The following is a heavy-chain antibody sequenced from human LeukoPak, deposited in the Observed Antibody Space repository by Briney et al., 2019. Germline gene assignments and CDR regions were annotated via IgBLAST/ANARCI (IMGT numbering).Heavy chain of an antibody. J-gene: IGHJ4*02. V-gene: IGHV3-23*01. CDR3: AKDQGLGYCSGGSCYPVDY. Sequence: GGSLRLSCAGSGFVFSTYDVGWVRQAPGKGLEWVSSISRAGDRTYYEDSVKGRFTISRDNSKNTLYLQMNSLRAEDTAVYYCAKDQGLGYCSGGSCYPVDYWGQGTLVTVSS. CDR1: GFVFSTYD. D-gene: IGHD2-15*01. CDR2: ISRAGDRT.